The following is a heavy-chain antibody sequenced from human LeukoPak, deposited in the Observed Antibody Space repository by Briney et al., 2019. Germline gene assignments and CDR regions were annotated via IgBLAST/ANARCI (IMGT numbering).Heavy chain of an antibody. D-gene: IGHD6-13*01. Sequence: PSETLSLTCAVYGGSFSGYYWSWIRQPPGKGLEWIGEINHSGSTNYNPSLKSRVTMSVDTSENHFSLKLDSVTAADTAVYYCARECNQPTAAAGYYFDYWGQGILVTVSS. CDR2: INHSGST. V-gene: IGHV4-34*01. CDR3: ARECNQPTAAAGYYFDY. J-gene: IGHJ4*02. CDR1: GGSFSGYY.